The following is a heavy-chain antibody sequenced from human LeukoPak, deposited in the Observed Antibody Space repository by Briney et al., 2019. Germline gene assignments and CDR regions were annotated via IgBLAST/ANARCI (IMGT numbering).Heavy chain of an antibody. J-gene: IGHJ4*02. CDR3: ARDLMGWDLHYFYY. D-gene: IGHD1-26*01. Sequence: PGGSLRLSCGASGFTFSNYNMNWVRQAPGKGLEWVSSISSSSSYIYYADSVKGRFTITRDNAKNSLYLQMDSLRAEDTAVYYCARDLMGWDLHYFYYRGKRILVS. CDR1: GFTFSNYN. CDR2: ISSSSSYI. V-gene: IGHV3-21*01.